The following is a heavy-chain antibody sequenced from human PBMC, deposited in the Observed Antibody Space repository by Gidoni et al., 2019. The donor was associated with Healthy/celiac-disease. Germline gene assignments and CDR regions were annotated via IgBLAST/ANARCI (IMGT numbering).Heavy chain of an antibody. CDR2: INHSGST. CDR3: ARDHRYGGNFDY. D-gene: IGHD2-15*01. V-gene: IGHV4-34*01. CDR1: GGSFSGYY. J-gene: IGHJ4*02. Sequence: QVQLQQWGAGLLKPSETLSLTCAVYGGSFSGYYWSWIRQPPGKGLEWIGEINHSGSTNYNPSLKSRVTISVDTSKNQFSLKLSSVTAADTAVYYCARDHRYGGNFDYWGQGTLVTVSS.